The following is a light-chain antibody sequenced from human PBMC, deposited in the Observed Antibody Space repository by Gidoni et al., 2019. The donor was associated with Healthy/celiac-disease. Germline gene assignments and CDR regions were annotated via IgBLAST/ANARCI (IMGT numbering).Light chain of an antibody. CDR3: AAWDDSLSGPWV. V-gene: IGLV1-47*01. CDR2: RNN. CDR1: SSNIGSNY. J-gene: IGLJ3*02. Sequence: QSVLTQPPSASGTPGQRVTISCSGSSSNIGSNYVYWYQQLPETAPKHLIYRNNQRTSGVPDRVSGSKSGTSASLAISGLRSEDEADYYCAAWDDSLSGPWVFGGGTKLTVL.